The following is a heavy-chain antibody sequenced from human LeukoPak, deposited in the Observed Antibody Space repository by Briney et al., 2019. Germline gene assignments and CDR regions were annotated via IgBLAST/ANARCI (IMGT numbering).Heavy chain of an antibody. V-gene: IGHV3-53*01. Sequence: GGSLRLSCAASGFTVSSTYMSWVRQAPGKGLEWVSVIYSGGSTYYADSVKGRFTISRDNSKNTVYLQMNSLRVEDTAVYYCAKNGPFDYWGQGTLVTVSS. CDR2: IYSGGST. CDR3: AKNGPFDY. CDR1: GFTVSSTY. J-gene: IGHJ4*02.